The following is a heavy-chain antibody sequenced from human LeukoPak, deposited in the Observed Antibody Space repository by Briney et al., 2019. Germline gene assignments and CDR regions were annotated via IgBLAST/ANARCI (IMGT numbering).Heavy chain of an antibody. D-gene: IGHD3-22*01. Sequence: GGSLRLSCAASGFTFSSYSMNWVRQAPGKGLEWVSYISSSSSTIYYADSVKGRFTISRDNAKNSLYLQMNGLRAEDTAVYYCASEPDYDSSGYHRLFDYWGQGTLVTVSS. V-gene: IGHV3-48*01. CDR3: ASEPDYDSSGYHRLFDY. J-gene: IGHJ4*02. CDR2: ISSSSSTI. CDR1: GFTFSSYS.